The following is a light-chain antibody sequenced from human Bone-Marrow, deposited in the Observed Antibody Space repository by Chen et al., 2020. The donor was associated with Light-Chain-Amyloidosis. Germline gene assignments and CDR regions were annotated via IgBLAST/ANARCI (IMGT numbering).Light chain of an antibody. V-gene: IGLV3-21*02. CDR1: NIGSTS. J-gene: IGLJ3*02. Sequence: SYVLTQPSSVSVAPGQTATIACGGNNIGSTSVHWYQQTPGQAPLLVVYDDSDRPSGIPERLAGTDAGNTASLTISRMESGEEAGYYGQVWNRSSDRPVFGGGTELTVL. CDR3: QVWNRSSDRPV. CDR2: DDS.